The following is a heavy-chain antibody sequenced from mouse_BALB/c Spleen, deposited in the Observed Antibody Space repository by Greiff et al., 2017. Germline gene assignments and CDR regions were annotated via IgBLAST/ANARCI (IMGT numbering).Heavy chain of an antibody. V-gene: IGHV1-9*01. D-gene: IGHD3-1*01. CDR1: GYTFSSYW. J-gene: IGHJ2*01. CDR2: ILPGSGST. CDR3: ARSTARATYRDY. Sequence: VQLQQSGAELMKPGASVKISCKATGYTFSSYWIEWVKQRPGHGLEWIGEILPGSGSTNYNEKFKGKATFTADTSSNTAYMQLSSLTSEDSAVYYCARSTARATYRDYWGQGTTLTVSS.